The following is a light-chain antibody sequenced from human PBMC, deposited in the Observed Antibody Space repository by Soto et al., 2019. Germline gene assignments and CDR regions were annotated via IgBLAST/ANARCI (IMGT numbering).Light chain of an antibody. Sequence: EIVMTQSPATLSVSPGERATLSCRASQSVSSNLAWYQQKPGQAPRLLIYGASTRATGIPARFSGSGSGTEFTLTLSSLQSEDFAVYYCQQYNNWPQTFDQGTKVEIK. J-gene: IGKJ1*01. CDR2: GAS. CDR3: QQYNNWPQT. CDR1: QSVSSN. V-gene: IGKV3-15*01.